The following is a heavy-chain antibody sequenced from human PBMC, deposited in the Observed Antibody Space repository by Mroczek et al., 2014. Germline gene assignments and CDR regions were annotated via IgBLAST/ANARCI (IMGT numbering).Heavy chain of an antibody. J-gene: IGHJ4*02. CDR3: ARDVYYYDSSGYYYSPEHPCTFDY. CDR1: GYTFTSYG. D-gene: IGHD3-22*01. CDR2: ISAYNGNT. V-gene: IGHV1-18*01. Sequence: QVQLVQSGAEVKKPGASVKVSCKASGYTFTSYGISWVRQAPGQGLEWMGWISAYNGNTNYAQKLQGRVTMTTDTSTSTAYMELRSLRSDDTAVYYCARDVYYYDSSGYYYSPEHPCTFDYWGQGTPGH.